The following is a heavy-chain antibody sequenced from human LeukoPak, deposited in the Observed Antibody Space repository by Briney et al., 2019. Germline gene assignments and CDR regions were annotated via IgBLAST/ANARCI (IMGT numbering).Heavy chain of an antibody. Sequence: GGSLRLSCAASGFTFSSYAMSWVRQAPGKGLEWVSAISGSGGSTYYADSVKGRFTISRDNAKNSLYLQMNSLGAEDTAVYYCARDSENVIGSNSHFDLWGRGTLVTVSS. D-gene: IGHD1-26*01. V-gene: IGHV3-23*01. CDR1: GFTFSSYA. CDR2: ISGSGGST. J-gene: IGHJ2*01. CDR3: ARDSENVIGSNSHFDL.